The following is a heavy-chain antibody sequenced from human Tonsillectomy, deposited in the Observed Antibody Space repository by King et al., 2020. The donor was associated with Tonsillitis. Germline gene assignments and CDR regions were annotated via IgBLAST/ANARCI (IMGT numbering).Heavy chain of an antibody. Sequence: IQLVQSGAEVKKPGASVKFSCKASGYTFTDYYIHWVRQAPGQGLEWRGWINPYSGDTNYAQKFQGGVTMTMDTSISTAYMERNRLTSDDTAVYYCARGRYCSGGSCYSHFDYWGQGTPVTVSS. CDR3: ARGRYCSGGSCYSHFDY. V-gene: IGHV1-2*02. J-gene: IGHJ4*02. CDR1: GYTFTDYY. D-gene: IGHD2-15*01. CDR2: INPYSGDT.